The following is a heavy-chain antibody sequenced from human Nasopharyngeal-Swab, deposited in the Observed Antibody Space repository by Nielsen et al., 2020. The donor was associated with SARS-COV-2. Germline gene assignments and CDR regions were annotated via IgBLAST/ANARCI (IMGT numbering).Heavy chain of an antibody. J-gene: IGHJ5*02. CDR2: ISGSGGST. V-gene: IGHV3-23*01. CDR1: GFTFSSYA. CDR3: ARGGVRSYWFDP. D-gene: IGHD3-16*01. Sequence: ETLSLTCAASGFTFSSYAMSWVRQAPGKGLEWVSAISGSGGSTYYADSVKGRFTISRDNAKNSLYLQMNSLRAEDTGVYYCARGGVRSYWFDPWGQGTLVTVSS.